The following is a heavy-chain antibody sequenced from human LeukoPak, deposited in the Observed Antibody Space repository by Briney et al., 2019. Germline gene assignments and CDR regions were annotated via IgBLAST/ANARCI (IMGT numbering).Heavy chain of an antibody. CDR3: ARGPHSGSYHINFDY. V-gene: IGHV4-59*11. CDR1: GGSISSHY. Sequence: PSETLSLTCTVSGGSISSHYWSWIRQPPGKGLEWIGYIYYSGSTNYNPSLKSRVTISVDTSKNQFSLKLSSVTAADTAVYYCARGPHSGSYHINFDYWGQGTLVTVSS. J-gene: IGHJ4*02. D-gene: IGHD1-26*01. CDR2: IYYSGST.